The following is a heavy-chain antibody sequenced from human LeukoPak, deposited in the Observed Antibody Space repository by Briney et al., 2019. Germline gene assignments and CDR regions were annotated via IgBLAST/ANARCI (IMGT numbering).Heavy chain of an antibody. CDR1: GFTFNSYS. J-gene: IGHJ4*02. V-gene: IGHV3-21*01. CDR2: ISGSNSYI. D-gene: IGHD5-18*01. CDR3: ARADWDTAMIDY. Sequence: GGSLRLSCAASGFTFNSYSMNWVRQAPGKGLEWVSSISGSNSYIYYADSMKGRFTISRDNAKNSLYLQMNSLRAEDTAVYYCARADWDTAMIDYWGQGTLVTVSS.